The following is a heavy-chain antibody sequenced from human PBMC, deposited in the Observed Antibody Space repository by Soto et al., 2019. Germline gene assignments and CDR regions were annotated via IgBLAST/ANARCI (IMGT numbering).Heavy chain of an antibody. J-gene: IGHJ6*02. V-gene: IGHV5-51*01. CDR2: IYPGDSDT. CDR3: ARGTGSSRYYYYYGMHV. Sequence: GESLKISCKGSGYSFTSYWIGWVRQMPGKGLEWMGIIYPGDSDTRYSPSFQGQVTIAADKSISTAYLQWSSLKASDTAMYYCARGTGSSRYYYYYGMHVWGQGTTVTVS. CDR1: GYSFTSYW. D-gene: IGHD3-9*01.